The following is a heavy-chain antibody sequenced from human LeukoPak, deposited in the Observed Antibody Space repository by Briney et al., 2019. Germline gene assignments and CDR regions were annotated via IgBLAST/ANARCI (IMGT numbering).Heavy chain of an antibody. CDR3: AKEAEYDFWSGYLKNYMDV. D-gene: IGHD3-3*01. CDR1: GFTFSSYS. V-gene: IGHV3-48*01. CDR2: ISSSSSTI. J-gene: IGHJ6*03. Sequence: GGSLRLSCAASGFTFSSYSMNWVRQAPGKGLEWVSYISSSSSTIYYADSVKGRFTISRDNSKNTLYLQMNSLRAEDTAVYYCAKEAEYDFWSGYLKNYMDVWGKGTTVTVSS.